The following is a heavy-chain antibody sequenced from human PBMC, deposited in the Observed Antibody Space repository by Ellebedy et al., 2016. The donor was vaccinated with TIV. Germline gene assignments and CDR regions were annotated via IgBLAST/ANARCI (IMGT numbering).Heavy chain of an antibody. D-gene: IGHD4-11*01. CDR1: GFTVSSNY. J-gene: IGHJ4*02. CDR3: TRAPTITTIYDY. Sequence: PGGSLRLSCAVSGFTVSSNYLSWVRQAPGKGLEWVSIIYSDGTTNYADSVRGRFTISRDNFKNTVYLQMNSLRAEDTAVYYCTRAPTITTIYDYWGQGNMVTVSS. V-gene: IGHV3-53*01. CDR2: IYSDGTT.